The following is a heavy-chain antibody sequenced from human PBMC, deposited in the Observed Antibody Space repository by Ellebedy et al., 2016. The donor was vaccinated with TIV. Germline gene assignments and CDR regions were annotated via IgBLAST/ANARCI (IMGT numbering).Heavy chain of an antibody. Sequence: AASVKVSCKASGYTFTDYYINWVRQAPGQGLEWMGWINPNSSGTNYAQRFQGLVTITRDTSISTAYMELSRLRSDDTALYYFARDGAVTTVFDYWGQGTLVTVSS. J-gene: IGHJ4*02. CDR3: ARDGAVTTVFDY. CDR1: GYTFTDYY. CDR2: INPNSSGT. D-gene: IGHD4-17*01. V-gene: IGHV1-2*04.